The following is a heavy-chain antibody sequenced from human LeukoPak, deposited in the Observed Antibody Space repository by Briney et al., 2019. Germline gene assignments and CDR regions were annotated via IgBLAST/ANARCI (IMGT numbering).Heavy chain of an antibody. Sequence: PGGSLRLSCAASGFTFSSYSMNWVRQAPGKGLEWVSYISSSSSTIYYADSVKGRFTISRDNAKNSLYLQMNSLRAEDTAVYYCARGGVFQWELPDYWGQGTLVTVSS. D-gene: IGHD1-26*01. CDR1: GFTFSSYS. CDR2: ISSSSSTI. V-gene: IGHV3-48*01. J-gene: IGHJ4*02. CDR3: ARGGVFQWELPDY.